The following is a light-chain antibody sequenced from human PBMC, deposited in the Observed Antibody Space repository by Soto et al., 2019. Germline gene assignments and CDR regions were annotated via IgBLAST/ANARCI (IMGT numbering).Light chain of an antibody. Sequence: EIVMTQSPATLSMSPGERATLSCRASQSVSSSLAWYQQKPGQAPRLLIYGASTRATGIPDRFSGSGSETEFTLTISSLQAEDFAIYYCQQYNNWWTFGQGTKXXXK. CDR3: QQYNNWWT. J-gene: IGKJ1*01. CDR1: QSVSSS. V-gene: IGKV3-15*01. CDR2: GAS.